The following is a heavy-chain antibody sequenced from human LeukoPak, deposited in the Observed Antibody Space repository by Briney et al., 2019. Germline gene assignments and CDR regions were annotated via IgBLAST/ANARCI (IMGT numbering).Heavy chain of an antibody. CDR2: IHYTGRT. D-gene: IGHD6-13*01. V-gene: IGHV4-39*07. Sequence: SETLSLTCTVSGGSISSSSYYWGWIRQPPGKGLEWIGSIHYTGRTYYNPSLKSRVTISVDTSKNQFSLKLRSVTAADTAVYYCAREKFIAYYMDVWGKGTTVTVSS. J-gene: IGHJ6*03. CDR3: AREKFIAYYMDV. CDR1: GGSISSSSYY.